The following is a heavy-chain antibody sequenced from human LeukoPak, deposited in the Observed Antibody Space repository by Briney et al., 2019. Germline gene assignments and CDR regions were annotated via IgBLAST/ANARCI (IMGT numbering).Heavy chain of an antibody. J-gene: IGHJ4*02. CDR1: GFTFDDYG. V-gene: IGHV3-20*04. D-gene: IGHD6-19*01. CDR2: INWNGGST. CDR3: ARGGAVAGTGDY. Sequence: GGSLRLSCAASGFTFDDYGMSWVRHAPGKGLEWVSGINWNGGSTGYADSVKGRFTISRDNAKNTLYLQMNSLRAEDTAVYYCARGGAVAGTGDYWGQGTLVTVSS.